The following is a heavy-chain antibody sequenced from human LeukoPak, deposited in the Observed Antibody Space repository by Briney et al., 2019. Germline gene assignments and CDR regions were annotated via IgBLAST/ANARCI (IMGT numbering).Heavy chain of an antibody. CDR1: GFTFSSYG. D-gene: IGHD4-11*01. CDR2: IRYDGSNK. Sequence: GGSLRLSCAASGFTFSSYGMHWVRQAPGKGLEWVAFIRYDGSNKYYADSVKGRFTISRDNSKNTLFLQMNSLRAEDTAVYYCAKVGLTVTTILDYFDYWGQGTLVTVSS. CDR3: AKVGLTVTTILDYFDY. J-gene: IGHJ4*02. V-gene: IGHV3-30*02.